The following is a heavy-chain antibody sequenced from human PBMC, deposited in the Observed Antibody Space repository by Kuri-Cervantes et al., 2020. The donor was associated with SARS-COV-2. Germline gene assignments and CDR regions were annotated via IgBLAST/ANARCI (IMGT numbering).Heavy chain of an antibody. Sequence: GESLKISCKAPGYSFPIYWIGWVRQMSGKGLEWMGFIWPHDSETKYSPSFQGQVTMSVDKSITTAYLQWSSLKASDTAMYYCVRFEDSVDLLRTWGQGTLVTVSS. J-gene: IGHJ5*02. D-gene: IGHD1-26*01. CDR1: GYSFPIYW. V-gene: IGHV5-51*01. CDR2: IWPHDSET. CDR3: VRFEDSVDLLRT.